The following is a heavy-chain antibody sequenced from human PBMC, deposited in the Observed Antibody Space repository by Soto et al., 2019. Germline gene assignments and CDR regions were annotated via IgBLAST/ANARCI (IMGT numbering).Heavy chain of an antibody. V-gene: IGHV3-48*03. CDR1: GFTFSRFE. D-gene: IGHD3-10*01. CDR2: ISSSGSTA. J-gene: IGHJ4*02. CDR3: TRAAWFPYLSFY. Sequence: AGTLRLSCAAYGFTFSRFELHWIRQAPGKGLEWISYISSSGSTAYYPSSVEGRIISSRDNANNSVYLQMDSLRAEDTALYYCTRAAWFPYLSFYWGQGALVTVSS.